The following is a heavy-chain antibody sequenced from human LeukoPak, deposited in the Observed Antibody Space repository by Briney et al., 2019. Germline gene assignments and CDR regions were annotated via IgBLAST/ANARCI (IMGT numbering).Heavy chain of an antibody. CDR1: GFTFDDYA. CDR2: INWNGGST. CDR3: ARSSMVRGVMNYYYYMDV. D-gene: IGHD3-10*01. V-gene: IGHV3-20*04. J-gene: IGHJ6*03. Sequence: PGGSLRLSCAASGFTFDDYAMHWVRQAPGKGLEWVSGINWNGGSTGYADSVKGRFTISRDNAKNSLYLQMNSLRAEDTAVYYCARSSMVRGVMNYYYYMDVWGKGTTVTVSS.